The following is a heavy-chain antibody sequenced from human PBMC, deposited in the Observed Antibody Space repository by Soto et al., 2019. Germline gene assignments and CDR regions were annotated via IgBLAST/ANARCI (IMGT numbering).Heavy chain of an antibody. CDR3: ARGLEGVGGSGSYFRTFDY. Sequence: SETLSLTCAVYGGSFSGYYWSWIRQPPGKGLEWIGEINHSGSTNYNPSLKSRVTISVDTSKNQFSLKLSSVTAADTAVYYCARGLEGVGGSGSYFRTFDYWGQGTLVTVSS. V-gene: IGHV4-34*01. D-gene: IGHD3-10*01. CDR2: INHSGST. J-gene: IGHJ4*02. CDR1: GGSFSGYY.